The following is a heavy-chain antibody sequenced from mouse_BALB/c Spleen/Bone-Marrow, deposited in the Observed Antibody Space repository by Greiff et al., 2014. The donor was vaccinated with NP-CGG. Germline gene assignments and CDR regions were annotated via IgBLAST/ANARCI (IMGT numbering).Heavy chain of an antibody. V-gene: IGHV1-87*01. CDR2: IYPGDGDT. CDR3: ARGNYEGAMDY. D-gene: IGHD2-4*01. Sequence: QVQLQQSGAELARPGASVKLSCKASGYTFTGYWVQWVKQRPGQGLEWIGAIYPGDGDTRYTQKFKGKAKLTAEKSSSTAYMQLSSLASEDSAVYYCARGNYEGAMDYWGQGTAVTVSS. J-gene: IGHJ4*01. CDR1: GYTFTGYW.